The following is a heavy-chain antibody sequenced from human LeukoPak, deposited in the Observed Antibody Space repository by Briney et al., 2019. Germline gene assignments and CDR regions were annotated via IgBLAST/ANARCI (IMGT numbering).Heavy chain of an antibody. V-gene: IGHV4-61*08. D-gene: IGHD4-23*01. CDR3: ARDVGYYGGNSGVDDAFDI. Sequence: PSQTLSLTCTVSGGSISSGGYYWSWIRQHPGKGLEWIGYIYYSGSTNYNPSLKSRVTISVDTSKNQFSLKLSSVTAADTAVYYCARDVGYYGGNSGVDDAFDIWGQGTMVTVSS. CDR1: GGSISSGGYY. J-gene: IGHJ3*02. CDR2: IYYSGST.